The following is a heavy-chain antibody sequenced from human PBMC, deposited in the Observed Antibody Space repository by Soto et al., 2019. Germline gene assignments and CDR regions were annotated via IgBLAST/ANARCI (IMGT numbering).Heavy chain of an antibody. D-gene: IGHD6-6*01. CDR3: AKNGPRSHYSSSSTDLDY. CDR1: GFIFGTYG. CDR2: GSGTGDNT. J-gene: IGHJ4*02. Sequence: EVQLLESGGGLVQPGGSLRLSCAASGFIFGTYGMSWVRQAPGKGLEWVSAGSGTGDNTYYADSVKGRFTIPRDNSSNTLYLQMNSLRAEDTAIYYCAKNGPRSHYSSSSTDLDYWGLGTLVTVSS. V-gene: IGHV3-23*01.